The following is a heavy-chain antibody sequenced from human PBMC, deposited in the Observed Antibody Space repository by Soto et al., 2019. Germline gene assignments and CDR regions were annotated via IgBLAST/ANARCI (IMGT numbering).Heavy chain of an antibody. V-gene: IGHV3-53*04. CDR2: IYSGGST. Sequence: GGSLRLSCAASGFTVSSNYMSWVRQAPGKGLEWVSVIYSGGSTYYADSVKGRFTISRHNSKNTLHLQMNSLRAEDTAMYYCAKARCYTTDCYVPDSXGQGTLVTVSS. D-gene: IGHD3-16*02. CDR3: AKARCYTTDCYVPDS. J-gene: IGHJ5*01. CDR1: GFTVSSNY.